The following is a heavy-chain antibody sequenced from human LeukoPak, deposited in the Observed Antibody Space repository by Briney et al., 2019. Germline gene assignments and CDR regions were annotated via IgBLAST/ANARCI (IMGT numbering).Heavy chain of an antibody. J-gene: IGHJ4*02. V-gene: IGHV4-31*03. Sequence: PSQTLSLTCTVSGGSISSGGYYWSWIRQHPGKGLEWIGYIYYSGSTYYNPSLKSRVTISVDTSKNQFSLKLSSVTAADTAVYYCARNPGSSYYWYYFDYWGQGTLVTVSS. CDR2: IYYSGST. CDR1: GGSISSGGYY. D-gene: IGHD3-22*01. CDR3: ARNPGSSYYWYYFDY.